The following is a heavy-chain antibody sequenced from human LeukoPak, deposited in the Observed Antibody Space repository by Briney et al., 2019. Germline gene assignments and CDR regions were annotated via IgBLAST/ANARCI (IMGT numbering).Heavy chain of an antibody. V-gene: IGHV4-59*08. CDR1: GGSISSYY. D-gene: IGHD3-22*01. CDR2: IYYSGST. Sequence: PSETLSLTCTVSGGSISSYYWSWIRQPPGKGLEWIWYIYYSGSTNYNPSLKSRVTISVDTSKNQFSLKLSSVTAADTAVYYCARLLPPYYDSSGYAYYFDYWGQGTLVTVSS. CDR3: ARLLPPYYDSSGYAYYFDY. J-gene: IGHJ4*02.